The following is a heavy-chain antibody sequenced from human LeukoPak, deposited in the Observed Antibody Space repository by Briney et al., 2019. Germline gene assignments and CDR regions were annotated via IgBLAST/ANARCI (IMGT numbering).Heavy chain of an antibody. V-gene: IGHV3-23*01. J-gene: IGHJ4*02. D-gene: IGHD2-2*02. CDR1: GFSFSSYA. CDR3: AREGHCSTTSCYTPFDY. Sequence: QSGGSLRLSCAVSGFSFSSYAMSWVRQAPGRGLEWVSAISGSGGDTYYADSVKGRFTISRDNSKNTLYLQMDSLRAEDTAVYYCAREGHCSTTSCYTPFDYWGQGTLVTVSS. CDR2: ISGSGGDT.